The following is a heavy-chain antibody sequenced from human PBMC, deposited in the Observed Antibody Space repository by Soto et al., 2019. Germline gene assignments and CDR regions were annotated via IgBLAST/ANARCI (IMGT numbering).Heavy chain of an antibody. CDR3: ARDPALDTAMDRAYYYGMDV. J-gene: IGHJ6*02. D-gene: IGHD5-18*01. Sequence: SETLSLTCTVSGGSISSSSYYWGWIRQPPGKGLEWIGSIYYSGSTYYNPSLKSRVTISVDTSKNQFSLKLSSVTAADTAVYYCARDPALDTAMDRAYYYGMDVWGQGTTVTVSS. V-gene: IGHV4-39*07. CDR1: GGSISSSSYY. CDR2: IYYSGST.